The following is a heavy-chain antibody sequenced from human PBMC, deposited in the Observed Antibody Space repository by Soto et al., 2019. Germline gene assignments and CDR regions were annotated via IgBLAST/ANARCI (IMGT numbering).Heavy chain of an antibody. CDR2: ISGSGEST. V-gene: IGHV3-23*01. D-gene: IGHD1-26*01. J-gene: IGHJ4*02. CDR3: AKSLGDSWNTYYFDY. Sequence: EVQVLESGGDLVQPGGSLRLSCAASGFTFGMYSMSWVRQAPGKGLEWVSGISGSGESTYYADSVKGRFTISRDNSKNTLYLQMYSLRADDTAVYYCAKSLGDSWNTYYFDYWGQGTLVTVSS. CDR1: GFTFGMYS.